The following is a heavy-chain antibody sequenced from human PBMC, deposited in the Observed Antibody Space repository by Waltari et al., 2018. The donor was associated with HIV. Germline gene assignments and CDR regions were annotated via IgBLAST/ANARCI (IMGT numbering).Heavy chain of an antibody. V-gene: IGHV3-53*01. Sequence: EVQLVASGGGLIEPGGSLRVSCSASGLPISSNYMSWVRQAPGKGLEWVSVIYSGGSRYYADSVKGRFIISRDNSKNTVSLHMNSLRAEDTAVYYCARDPRSSGYYGMDVWGQGIKVTVSS. CDR3: ARDPRSSGYYGMDV. CDR2: IYSGGSR. CDR1: GLPISSNY. D-gene: IGHD1-26*01. J-gene: IGHJ6*02.